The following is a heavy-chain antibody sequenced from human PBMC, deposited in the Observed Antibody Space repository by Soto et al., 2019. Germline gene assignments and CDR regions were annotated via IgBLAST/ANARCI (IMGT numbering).Heavy chain of an antibody. V-gene: IGHV3-33*01. CDR2: IWYDGSNK. J-gene: IGHJ6*02. CDR1: GFTFSRYG. D-gene: IGHD6-19*01. Sequence: QVQLVESGGGVVQPGRSLRLSCAASGFTFSRYGMHWFRQAPGKGMEWVAGIWYDGSNKYYADSVKGRFTISRDNSKNTLYLQMNSLRAEDTDVYYCARVSSGWYYYGMDVWGQGTTVTVSS. CDR3: ARVSSGWYYYGMDV.